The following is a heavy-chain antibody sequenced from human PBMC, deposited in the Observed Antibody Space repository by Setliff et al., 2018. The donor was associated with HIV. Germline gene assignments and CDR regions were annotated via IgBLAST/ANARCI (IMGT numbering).Heavy chain of an antibody. D-gene: IGHD2-21*01. CDR1: GYIFSDYY. J-gene: IGHJ4*02. V-gene: IGHV1-2*02. CDR2: INPNSGDT. Sequence: ASVKVSCKAYGYIFSDYYIHWVRQAPGQGLEWMGWINPNSGDTKYSERFQGRATMTRDTSMGAIFMELRSLTSADTAVYYCGREVVIVAIGSLDLWGQGTLVTVSS. CDR3: GREVVIVAIGSLDL.